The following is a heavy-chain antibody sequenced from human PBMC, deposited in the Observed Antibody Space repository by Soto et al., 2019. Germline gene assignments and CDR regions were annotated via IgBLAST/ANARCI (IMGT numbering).Heavy chain of an antibody. Sequence: GGSLRLSCAASGFTFSSYDMHWVRQATGKGLEWVSAIGTAGDTYYPGSVKGRFTISRENAKNSLYLQMNSLRAGDTAVYYCAAHCSGGSCSGAFDIWGQGTMVTVSS. CDR3: AAHCSGGSCSGAFDI. D-gene: IGHD2-15*01. CDR2: IGTAGDT. CDR1: GFTFSSYD. J-gene: IGHJ3*02. V-gene: IGHV3-13*01.